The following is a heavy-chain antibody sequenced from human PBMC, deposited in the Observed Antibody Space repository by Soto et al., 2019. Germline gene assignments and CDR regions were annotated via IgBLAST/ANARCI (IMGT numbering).Heavy chain of an antibody. CDR2: IIPILGIA. V-gene: IGHV1-69*02. CDR3: ARHTPLGNSSGWYLGIFDY. CDR1: GGTFSSYT. Sequence: GASVKVSCKASGGTFSSYTISWVRQAPGQGLEWMGRIIPILGIANYAQKFQGRVTITADKSTSTAYMELSSLRSEDTAVYYCARHTPLGNSSGWYLGIFDYWGQGTLVTVSS. J-gene: IGHJ4*02. D-gene: IGHD6-19*01.